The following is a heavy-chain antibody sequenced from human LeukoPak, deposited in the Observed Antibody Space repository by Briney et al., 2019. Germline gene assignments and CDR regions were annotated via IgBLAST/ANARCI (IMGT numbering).Heavy chain of an antibody. Sequence: PGGSLRLSCAASGFTFSNAWMRWVRQAPGKGLEWVGRIKSKTDGGTTDYAAPVKGRFTISRDDSKNTLYLQMNSLKTEDTAVYYCTTRFGDYYYYMDVWGKGTTVTISS. V-gene: IGHV3-15*01. D-gene: IGHD3-10*01. CDR1: GFTFSNAW. J-gene: IGHJ6*03. CDR2: IKSKTDGGTT. CDR3: TTRFGDYYYYMDV.